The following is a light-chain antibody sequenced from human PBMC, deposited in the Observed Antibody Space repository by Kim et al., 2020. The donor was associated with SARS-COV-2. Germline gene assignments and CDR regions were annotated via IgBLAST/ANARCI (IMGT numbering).Light chain of an antibody. Sequence: PASISCTSSQNLEHSDGHTYLSWLQRRPGQSPRLLISQISNRFSVVPDRFSGSGAWTDFTLKIRRVEAEDVGLYYCMQSTQFPRTFGQGTKVDIK. CDR1: QNLEHSDGHTY. CDR3: MQSTQFPRT. J-gene: IGKJ1*01. CDR2: QIS. V-gene: IGKV2-24*01.